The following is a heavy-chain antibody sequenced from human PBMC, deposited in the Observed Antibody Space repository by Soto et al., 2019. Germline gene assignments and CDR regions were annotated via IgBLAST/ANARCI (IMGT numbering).Heavy chain of an antibody. Sequence: PGGSLRLSCAASGFGLSSYGMHWVRQAPGKGLEWVAVISYDGSNKYYADSVKGRFTISRDNSKNTLYLQMNSLRAGDTAVYYCAKSGMDVWGQGTTVTAP. CDR2: ISYDGSNK. CDR3: AKSGMDV. CDR1: GFGLSSYG. J-gene: IGHJ6*02. V-gene: IGHV3-30*18.